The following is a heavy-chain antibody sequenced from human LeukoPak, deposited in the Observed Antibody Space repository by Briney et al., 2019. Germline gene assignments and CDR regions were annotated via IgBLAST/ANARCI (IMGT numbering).Heavy chain of an antibody. D-gene: IGHD1-1*01. CDR3: ARRVGRTGTIDFDY. J-gene: IGHJ4*02. Sequence: GESLRISCKGSGYIITRYWIGWVRQMPGKGLEWMGTIYPGESDTRYSPSFQGQVTISADKSISTAYLQWSSLKASDTAMYYCARRVGRTGTIDFDYWGQGTLVTVSS. CDR2: IYPGESDT. CDR1: GYIITRYW. V-gene: IGHV5-51*01.